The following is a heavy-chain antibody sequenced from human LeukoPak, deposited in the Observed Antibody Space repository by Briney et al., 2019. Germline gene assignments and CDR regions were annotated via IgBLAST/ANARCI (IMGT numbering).Heavy chain of an antibody. CDR1: GYTFTSYG. Sequence: ASVKVSCKASGYTFTSYGISWVRQAPGQGLEWMGWISAYNGNTNYAQKLQGRVTITADKSTSTAYMELSSLRSEDTAVYYCARGLSGPSNGQFDYWGQGTLVTVSS. D-gene: IGHD2-15*01. V-gene: IGHV1-18*01. CDR2: ISAYNGNT. J-gene: IGHJ4*02. CDR3: ARGLSGPSNGQFDY.